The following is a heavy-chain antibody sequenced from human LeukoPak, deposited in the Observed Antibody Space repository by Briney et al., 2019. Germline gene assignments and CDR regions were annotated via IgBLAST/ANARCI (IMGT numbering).Heavy chain of an antibody. Sequence: QPGGSLILSCDASGFTFSAYVMHWVRQAPGKGLEWVSAITGGGQNTYYADSVKGRFTISRDNSKNTLYLQMNSLRAEDTAVYYCARERSGWSYTFDYWGQGTLVTVSS. D-gene: IGHD6-19*01. J-gene: IGHJ4*02. V-gene: IGHV3-23*01. CDR3: ARERSGWSYTFDY. CDR2: ITGGGQNT. CDR1: GFTFSAYV.